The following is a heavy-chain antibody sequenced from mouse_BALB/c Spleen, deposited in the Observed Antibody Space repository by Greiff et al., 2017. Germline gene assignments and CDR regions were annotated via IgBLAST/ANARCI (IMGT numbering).Heavy chain of an antibody. CDR3: AIYDFYWYFDV. V-gene: IGHV3-2*02. Sequence: VQLKQSGPGLVKPSQSLSLTCTVTGYSITSDYAWNWIRQFPGNKLEWMGYISYSGSTSYNPSLKSRISITRDTSKNQFFLQLNSVTTEDTATYYCAIYDFYWYFDVWGAGTTVTVSS. D-gene: IGHD2-3*01. J-gene: IGHJ1*01. CDR1: GYSITSDYA. CDR2: ISYSGST.